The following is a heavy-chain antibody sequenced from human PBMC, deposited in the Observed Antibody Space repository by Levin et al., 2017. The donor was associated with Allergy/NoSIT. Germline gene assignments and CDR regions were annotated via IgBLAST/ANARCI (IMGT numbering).Heavy chain of an antibody. J-gene: IGHJ5*02. D-gene: IGHD3-3*01. CDR1: GYSFTSYT. V-gene: IGHV1-3*01. CDR3: ARDFCSGSTCSLFGA. CDR2: INAANGDT. Sequence: GASVKVSCKASGYSFTSYTVHWVRQAPGQRLEWMGWINAANGDTSLSQRFPGRVAITRDASTNTVSLELRGLRSEDTAVYFCARDFCSGSTCSLFGAWGQGTLVIVST.